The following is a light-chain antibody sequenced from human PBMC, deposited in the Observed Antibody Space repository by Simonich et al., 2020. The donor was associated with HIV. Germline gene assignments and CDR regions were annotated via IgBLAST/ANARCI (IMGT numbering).Light chain of an antibody. J-gene: IGLJ2*01. Sequence: SYVLTQPPSVSVAPGKTARITCGGNNIGSKSVHWYQQKPGQAPWLVVYDESDRPSGIPERFSGSNSGNTATLTISRVEAGDEADYYCQVWDSSSDPIVFGGGTKLTVL. CDR2: DES. CDR3: QVWDSSSDPIV. CDR1: NIGSKS. V-gene: IGLV3-21*03.